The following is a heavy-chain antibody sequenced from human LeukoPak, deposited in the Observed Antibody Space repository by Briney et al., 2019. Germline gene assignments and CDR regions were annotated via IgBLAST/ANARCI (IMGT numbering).Heavy chain of an antibody. D-gene: IGHD5-12*01. CDR2: TYYKSKWYN. CDR3: ARGSGYEHFDY. J-gene: IGHJ4*02. V-gene: IGHV6-1*01. Sequence: SQTLSLTCAISGDSDTSNTAACNWISQTPSRGLEWLGRTYYKSKWYNDYAVSVKSRITISADTSKNQLSLQLNSVTPEDSALYYCARGSGYEHFDYWGQGTLVTVSS. CDR1: GDSDTSNTAA.